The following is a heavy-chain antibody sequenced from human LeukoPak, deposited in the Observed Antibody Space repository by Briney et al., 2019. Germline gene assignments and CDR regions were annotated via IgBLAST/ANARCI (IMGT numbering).Heavy chain of an antibody. D-gene: IGHD1-26*01. CDR3: ARHDSVQGGSYGGALDI. Sequence: SETLSLTCTVSGGSISSYYWSWIRQPPGKGLEWIGYIYYSGSTNYNPSLKSRVTISVDTSKNQFSLKLSSVTAADTAVYYCARHDSVQGGSYGGALDIWGQGTMVTVSS. V-gene: IGHV4-59*08. CDR2: IYYSGST. J-gene: IGHJ3*02. CDR1: GGSISSYY.